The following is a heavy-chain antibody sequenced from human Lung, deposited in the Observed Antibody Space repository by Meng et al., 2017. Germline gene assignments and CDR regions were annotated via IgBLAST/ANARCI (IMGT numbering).Heavy chain of an antibody. Sequence: QVLLQQSGPGVAKPSQTPPLTCAIPVDSVSSNSAAWNWIRQSPSRGLEWLGRTNYRSKWYNGYAVSVRSRITINPDTSKNQFSLQLNSVTPEDTAVYYCARSQQWLDSLGQGTLVTVSS. CDR2: TNYRSKWYN. CDR1: VDSVSSNSAA. J-gene: IGHJ4*02. CDR3: ARSQQWLDS. V-gene: IGHV6-1*01. D-gene: IGHD6-19*01.